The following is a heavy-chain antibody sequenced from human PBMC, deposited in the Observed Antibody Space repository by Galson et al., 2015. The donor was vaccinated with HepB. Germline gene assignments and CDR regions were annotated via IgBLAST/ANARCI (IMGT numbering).Heavy chain of an antibody. CDR3: ARDGHDSVFDY. D-gene: IGHD1-1*01. CDR1: GFTFSSYW. Sequence: SLRLSCAASGFTFSSYWMHWVRQAPGKGLVWVSRINSDGSSTSYADSVKGRFTISRDSAKNTLYLQMNSLRAEDTAVYYCARDGHDSVFDYWGQGTLVTVSS. J-gene: IGHJ4*02. CDR2: INSDGSST. V-gene: IGHV3-74*01.